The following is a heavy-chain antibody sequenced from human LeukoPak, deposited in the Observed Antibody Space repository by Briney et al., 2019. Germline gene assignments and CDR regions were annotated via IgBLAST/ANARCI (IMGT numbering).Heavy chain of an antibody. D-gene: IGHD4-11*01. J-gene: IGHJ6*02. V-gene: IGHV3-30-3*01. CDR3: ARPLQRYYYYGMDV. CDR1: GFTFSSYW. CDR2: ISYDGSNK. Sequence: GGSLRLSCAASGFTFSSYWMHWVRQAPGKGLEWVAVISYDGSNKYYADSVKGRFTISRDNSKNTLYLQMNSLRAEDTAVYYCARPLQRYYYYGMDVWGQGTTVTVSS.